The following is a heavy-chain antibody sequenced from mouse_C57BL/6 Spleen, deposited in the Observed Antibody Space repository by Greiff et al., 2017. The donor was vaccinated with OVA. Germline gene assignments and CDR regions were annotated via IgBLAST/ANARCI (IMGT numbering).Heavy chain of an antibody. CDR1: GFTFSSYA. V-gene: IGHV5-9-1*02. J-gene: IGHJ4*01. Sequence: EVQLVESGEGLVKPGGSLKLSCAASGFTFSSYAMSWVRQTPEKRLEWVAYISSGGDYIYYADTVKGRFTISRDNARNTLYLQMSSLKSEDTAMYYCTRDGNYQYYYAMDYWGQGTSVTVSS. CDR2: ISSGGDYI. D-gene: IGHD2-1*01. CDR3: TRDGNYQYYYAMDY.